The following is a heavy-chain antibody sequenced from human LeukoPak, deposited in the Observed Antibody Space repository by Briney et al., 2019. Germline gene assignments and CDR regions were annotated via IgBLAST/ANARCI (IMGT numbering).Heavy chain of an antibody. Sequence: KPSETLSLTCTVSGGSISSSSYYWGWIRQPPGKGLEWIGSIYYSGSTYYNPSLKSRVTISVDTSKNQFSLKLSSVTAADTAVYYCARGQWQWLEYDYWGQGTLVTVSS. D-gene: IGHD6-19*01. V-gene: IGHV4-39*07. CDR1: GGSISSSSYY. J-gene: IGHJ4*02. CDR2: IYYSGST. CDR3: ARGQWQWLEYDY.